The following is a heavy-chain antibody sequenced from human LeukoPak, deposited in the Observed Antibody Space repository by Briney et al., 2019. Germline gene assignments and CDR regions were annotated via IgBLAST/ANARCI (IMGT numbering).Heavy chain of an antibody. CDR2: ISPSSGYI. V-gene: IGHV3-21*06. J-gene: IGHJ4*02. CDR3: ARGGVTTYGYEF. Sequence: KPGGSLRLSCAASGFTFSSYSMNWVRQAPGKGLEWVSSISPSSGYIYYADSVKGRFTISRDDAKNSLCLQMNSLRAEDTAVYYCARGGVTTYGYEFWGQGAPVTVSS. CDR1: GFTFSSYS. D-gene: IGHD4-17*01.